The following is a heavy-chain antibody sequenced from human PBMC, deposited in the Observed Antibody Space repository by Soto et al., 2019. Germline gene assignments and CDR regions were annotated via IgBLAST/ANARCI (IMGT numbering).Heavy chain of an antibody. CDR1: GGACSCYY. Sequence: PSETRSLTCAVYGGACSCYYWSWIRQPPGKGLEWIGEINHSGSTNYNPSLKSRVTISVDTSKNQFSLKLSSVTAADTAVYYCARPYYDFWSGYGMDVWGQGTTVTVSS. D-gene: IGHD3-3*01. CDR2: INHSGST. J-gene: IGHJ6*02. CDR3: ARPYYDFWSGYGMDV. V-gene: IGHV4-34*01.